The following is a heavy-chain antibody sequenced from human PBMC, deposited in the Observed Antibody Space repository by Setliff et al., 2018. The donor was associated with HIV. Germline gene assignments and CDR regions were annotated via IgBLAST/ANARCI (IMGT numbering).Heavy chain of an antibody. V-gene: IGHV1-46*01. CDR1: GYSFTNHY. CDR3: ARDHCSSSGCYEYSYYGMDV. J-gene: IGHJ6*02. D-gene: IGHD2-2*01. CDR2: INPSGGST. Sequence: ASVKVSCKPSGYSFTNHYMHWVRQAPGQGLEWMGIINPSGGSTSYAQKFQGRVTMTRDTSTSTVYMELSSLRSEDTAVYYCARDHCSSSGCYEYSYYGMDVWGQGTTVTVSS.